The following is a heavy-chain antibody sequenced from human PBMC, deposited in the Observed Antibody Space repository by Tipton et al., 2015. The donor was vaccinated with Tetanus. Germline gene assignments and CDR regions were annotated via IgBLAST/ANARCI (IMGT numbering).Heavy chain of an antibody. Sequence: GLVKPSETLSLTCTVSGGSISTRNYFWGWIRQAPGKGLEWIGNIYYRGSTDYNPSLKSRVAISVDTSKNQFSLKLSSVTAADTAVYYCARTWGVWVTSIDAFDIWGQGTKVAVSS. D-gene: IGHD3-16*01. J-gene: IGHJ3*02. CDR1: GGSISTRNYF. CDR3: ARTWGVWVTSIDAFDI. V-gene: IGHV4-39*01. CDR2: IYYRGST.